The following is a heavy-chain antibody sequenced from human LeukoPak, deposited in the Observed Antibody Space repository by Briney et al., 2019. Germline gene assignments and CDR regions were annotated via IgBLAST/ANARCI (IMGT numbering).Heavy chain of an antibody. CDR2: INPSGSST. CDR1: GGTFSSYA. J-gene: IGHJ6*03. Sequence: GASVKVSCKASGGTFSSYAISWVRQAPGQGLEWMGIINPSGSSTSYAQKFQGRVTMTRDTSTSTVYMELSSLRSEDTAVYYCARVNYYYYMDVWGKGTTVTVSS. CDR3: ARVNYYYYMDV. V-gene: IGHV1-46*01.